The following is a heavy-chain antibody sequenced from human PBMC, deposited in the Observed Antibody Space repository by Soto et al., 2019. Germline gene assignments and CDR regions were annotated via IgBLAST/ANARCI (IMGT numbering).Heavy chain of an antibody. Sequence: GGSLRLSCAASGFTFTTAWINWVRQAPGKGLEWVGRIKSKIDGGTADFAAPVRGRFAISRDDSKSMVYLQMNSLKAEDTAVYYCARAPARITICVFHYFLDVWGKGTTVTVSS. CDR1: GFTFTTAW. CDR2: IKSKIDGGTA. V-gene: IGHV3-15*07. D-gene: IGHD3-3*01. CDR3: ARAPARITICVFHYFLDV. J-gene: IGHJ6*03.